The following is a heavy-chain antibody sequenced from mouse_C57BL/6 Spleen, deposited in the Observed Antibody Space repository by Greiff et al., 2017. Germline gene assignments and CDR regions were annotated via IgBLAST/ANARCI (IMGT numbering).Heavy chain of an antibody. D-gene: IGHD4-1*01. CDR3: GRTPSNWDYFEY. J-gene: IGHJ2*01. V-gene: IGHV1-76*01. CDR2: IYPGSGNT. Sequence: QVQLQQSGAELVRPGASVKLSCKASGYTFTDYYITWVKQRPGQGLEWIARIYPGSGNTYYNEKFKGKATLTAEKSSSTALMQLSSLTAEDSAFYFCGRTPSNWDYFEYWGQGTTLTVSS. CDR1: GYTFTDYY.